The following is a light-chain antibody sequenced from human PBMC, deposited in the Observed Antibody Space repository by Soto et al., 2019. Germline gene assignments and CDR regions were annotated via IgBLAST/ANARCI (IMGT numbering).Light chain of an antibody. J-gene: IGKJ4*01. V-gene: IGKV3-15*01. CDR2: AAS. CDR3: QQYKNWPPLT. Sequence: EIVMTQSPATLSVSPGETATLSCRASQSVGSAVAWYQHKPGQAPRLLIVAASMRATGVPGRFSGGGSGTEFTLTISSLPSEDFAVYYCQQYKNWPPLTFGGGTTVEIK. CDR1: QSVGSA.